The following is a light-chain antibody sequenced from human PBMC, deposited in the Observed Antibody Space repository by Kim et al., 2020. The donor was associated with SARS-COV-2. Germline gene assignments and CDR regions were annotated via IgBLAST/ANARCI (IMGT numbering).Light chain of an antibody. J-gene: IGLJ2*01. Sequence: GQSVAVSCTGTSSSVGRYNYVSWYQHHPGKAPKLVIYDVTKRPTGVPDRFSGSKSGNTASLTVSGLQAEDEADYYCSSYAGRNDLVFGGGTQPTVL. CDR2: DVT. CDR3: SSYAGRNDLV. V-gene: IGLV2-8*01. CDR1: SSSVGRYNY.